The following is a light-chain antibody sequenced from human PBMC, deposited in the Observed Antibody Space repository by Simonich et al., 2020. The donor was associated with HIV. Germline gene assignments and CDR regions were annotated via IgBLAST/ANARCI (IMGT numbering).Light chain of an antibody. V-gene: IGKV4-1*01. CDR3: QQYYSTRT. CDR1: QSVLYSPNNKNY. CDR2: WAS. J-gene: IGKJ1*01. Sequence: DIVMTQSTESLAVSLGERATINCKSSQSVLYSPNNKNYLAWYQQKTGQPPKLLIAWASTRESGFPDRFSGSGSGTDVSLTISSLQAEDVAVYYCQQYYSTRTFGQGTKVEIK.